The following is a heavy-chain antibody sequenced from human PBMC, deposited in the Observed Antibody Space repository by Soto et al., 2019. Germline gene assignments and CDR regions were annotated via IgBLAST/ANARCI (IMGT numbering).Heavy chain of an antibody. J-gene: IGHJ4*02. D-gene: IGHD1-7*01. Sequence: EQLVESGGGVVQPGTSLRLSCAVPGGIFHGYGMHWVRQAPGKGLEGVAIIRVDGSNEEYADSVKGRFTIYRDNSKNPLYLQMNPLGAEDTAVYYCARDGIGGTVFRGYLDYWGRGTVVTVSS. CDR2: IRVDGSNE. V-gene: IGHV3-33*01. CDR1: GGIFHGYG. CDR3: ARDGIGGTVFRGYLDY.